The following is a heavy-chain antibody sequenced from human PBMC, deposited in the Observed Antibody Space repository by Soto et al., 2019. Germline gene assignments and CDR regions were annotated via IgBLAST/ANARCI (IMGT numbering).Heavy chain of an antibody. D-gene: IGHD3-10*01. Sequence: HPVGSLRLSCTGSGFTFGDYAMSWVRQAPGKGLEWVGLIRGKAYGGTTEYAASVKGRFTISRDDSKSIAYLQMNSLKTEDTAVYYCSRGLLWIDEGLSHYYYGMDIWGQGTTVTVSS. J-gene: IGHJ6*02. CDR1: GFTFGDYA. CDR3: SRGLLWIDEGLSHYYYGMDI. CDR2: IRGKAYGGTT. V-gene: IGHV3-49*04.